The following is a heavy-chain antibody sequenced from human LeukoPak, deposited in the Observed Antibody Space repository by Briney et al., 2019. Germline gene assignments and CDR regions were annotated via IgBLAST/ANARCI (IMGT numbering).Heavy chain of an antibody. CDR1: GYTFSGYY. CDR3: ASGYRFGN. D-gene: IGHD5-18*01. V-gene: IGHV1-2*02. Sequence: ASVTVSCKASGYTFSGYYIHWVRQAPGQGLEWMGWINPNSGATDYAQNFQGRVTLTRDTSISTAYMELSRLRSDDTAVYYCASGYRFGNWGQGTLVTVSS. J-gene: IGHJ4*02. CDR2: INPNSGAT.